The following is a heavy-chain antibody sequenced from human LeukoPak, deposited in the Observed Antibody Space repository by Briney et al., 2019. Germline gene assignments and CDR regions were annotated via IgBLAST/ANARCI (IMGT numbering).Heavy chain of an antibody. Sequence: ASVKVSCKASGYTLTGYYMHWVRQAPGQGLEWMGWINPNSGGTNYAQKFQGRVTMTRDTSISTAYMELSRLRSDDTAVYYCARDGGGSYYLGYWGQGTLVTVSS. D-gene: IGHD1-26*01. J-gene: IGHJ4*02. CDR2: INPNSGGT. CDR3: ARDGGGSYYLGY. CDR1: GYTLTGYY. V-gene: IGHV1-2*02.